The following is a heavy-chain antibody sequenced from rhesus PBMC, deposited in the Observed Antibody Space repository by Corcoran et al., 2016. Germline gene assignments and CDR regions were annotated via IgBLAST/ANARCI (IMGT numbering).Heavy chain of an antibody. D-gene: IGHD5-24*01. CDR2: ISKDGSST. J-gene: IGHJ3*01. CDR3: AKEGWGSVGAFDF. CDR1: GFTFSSYW. Sequence: EVQLVESGGGLVQPGGSLRLSCAASGFTFSSYWIYWVRQAAGKGLEWVSRISKDGSSTSYADSVKGRFTISRENAKKSLYLQMNRLRAEDTAVYYCAKEGWGSVGAFDFWGKGLRVTVSS. V-gene: IGHV3-119*01.